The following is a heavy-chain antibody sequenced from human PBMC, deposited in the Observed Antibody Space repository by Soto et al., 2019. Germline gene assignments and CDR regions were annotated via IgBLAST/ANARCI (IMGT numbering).Heavy chain of an antibody. CDR2: ISGSGGST. D-gene: IGHD3-3*01. J-gene: IGHJ6*02. CDR1: GFTFSSYA. Sequence: EGSLRLSCAASGFTFSSYAMSWVRQAPGKGLEWVSAISGSGGSTYYADSVKGRFTISRDNSKNTLYLQMNSLRAEDTAVYYCAKTYYDFWSGYYTGDYYYGMDVWGQVSTVTLSS. V-gene: IGHV3-23*01. CDR3: AKTYYDFWSGYYTGDYYYGMDV.